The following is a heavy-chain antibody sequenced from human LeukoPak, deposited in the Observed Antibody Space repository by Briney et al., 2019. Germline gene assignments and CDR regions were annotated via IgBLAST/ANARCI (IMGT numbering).Heavy chain of an antibody. V-gene: IGHV4-4*07. Sequence: GSLRLSCSASGFTFSSYAMSWVRQAPGKGLEWIGRIHSSGTTNYNPSLKGRVSMSMDMSKNQFSLRLNSLTAADTAVFYCARDIGSRLWGKGTTVIVSS. J-gene: IGHJ6*04. CDR1: GFTFSSYA. D-gene: IGHD1-26*01. CDR3: ARDIGSRL. CDR2: IHSSGTT.